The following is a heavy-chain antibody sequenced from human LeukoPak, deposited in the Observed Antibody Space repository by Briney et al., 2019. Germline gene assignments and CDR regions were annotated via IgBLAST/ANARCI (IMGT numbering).Heavy chain of an antibody. Sequence: GGSLRLSCAASGFTFSSYWMSWARQAPGKGLEWVANIKEDESEKYYADSVKGRFTISRDNAENSLYLQMNSLRAEDTAIYYCANEGGGAFDIWGRGTMVTVSS. CDR2: IKEDESEK. CDR3: ANEGGGAFDI. J-gene: IGHJ3*02. CDR1: GFTFSSYW. V-gene: IGHV3-7*01.